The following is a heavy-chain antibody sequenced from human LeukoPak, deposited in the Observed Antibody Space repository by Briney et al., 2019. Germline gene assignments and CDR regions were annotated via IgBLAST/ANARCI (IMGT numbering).Heavy chain of an antibody. CDR1: GFTFSSYA. D-gene: IGHD3-10*01. Sequence: GGSLRLSCAASGFTFSSYAMSWVRQAPGKGLEWVSAISGSGGSTYYADSVKGRFTISRDNSKNTLYLQMNSLRAEDTAVYYCAKDQVNYYGSGSNFDYWGQGTLVTVSS. J-gene: IGHJ4*02. CDR3: AKDQVNYYGSGSNFDY. V-gene: IGHV3-23*01. CDR2: ISGSGGST.